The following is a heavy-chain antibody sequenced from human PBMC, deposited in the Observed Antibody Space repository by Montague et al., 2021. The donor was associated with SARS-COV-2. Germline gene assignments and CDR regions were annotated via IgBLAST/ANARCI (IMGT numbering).Heavy chain of an antibody. V-gene: IGHV4-39*01. J-gene: IGHJ3*01. Sequence: SETLSLTCTVSGGSINSTTYYWAWIRQPPGKGLEWIGSVYYTGSNYYNPSLQSRGTMSVDTSKKQFSLKLSSVTAADTGVYYCARYFPSGYTFGLDAFDLWGQGTMVTVSS. CDR2: VYYTGSN. CDR1: GGSINSTTYY. CDR3: ARYFPSGYTFGLDAFDL. D-gene: IGHD5-18*01.